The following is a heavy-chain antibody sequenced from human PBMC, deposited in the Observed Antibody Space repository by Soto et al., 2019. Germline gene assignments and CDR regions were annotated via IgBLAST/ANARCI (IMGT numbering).Heavy chain of an antibody. V-gene: IGHV3-23*01. Sequence: PGGSLRLSCAASGFTFSSYAMIWVRQAPGKGLEWVSTINSNGIDTYYADSVKGRFTISRDNSKNTVYLQLNSPRVEDTAVYYCAKHSYGQIDYWGQGTLVTVSS. CDR2: INSNGIDT. D-gene: IGHD5-18*01. CDR1: GFTFSSYA. J-gene: IGHJ4*02. CDR3: AKHSYGQIDY.